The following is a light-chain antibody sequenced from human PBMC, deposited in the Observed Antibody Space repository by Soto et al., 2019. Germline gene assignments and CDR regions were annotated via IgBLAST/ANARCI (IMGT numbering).Light chain of an antibody. Sequence: QSALTQPASVSGSPGQSITISCTGTSFDVGGYNYVSWYQQHPGKAPKTLIYDVTNRPSGISNRFSGSKSGNTASLTISDLQTEYEADYYCSSYTAYSRVVFGGGTKLTVL. CDR1: SFDVGGYNY. J-gene: IGLJ2*01. CDR2: DVT. CDR3: SSYTAYSRVV. V-gene: IGLV2-14*03.